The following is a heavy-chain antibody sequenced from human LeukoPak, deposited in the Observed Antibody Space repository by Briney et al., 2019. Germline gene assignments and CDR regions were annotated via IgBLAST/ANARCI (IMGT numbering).Heavy chain of an antibody. CDR3: ARGPTVTKGYFDL. J-gene: IGHJ2*01. CDR2: INHSGST. D-gene: IGHD4-17*01. Sequence: SETLSLTCTVSGGSISSSSYYWSWIRQPPGKGLEWIGEINHSGSTNYNPSLKSRVTISVDTSKNQFSLKLSSVTAADTAVYYCARGPTVTKGYFDLWGRGTLVTVSS. CDR1: GGSISSSSYY. V-gene: IGHV4-39*07.